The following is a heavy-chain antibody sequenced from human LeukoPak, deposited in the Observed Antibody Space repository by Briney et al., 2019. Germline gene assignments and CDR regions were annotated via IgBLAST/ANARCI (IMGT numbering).Heavy chain of an antibody. CDR1: GGSFSGYY. D-gene: IGHD3-10*01. Sequence: SETLSLTCAVYGGSFSGYYWSWLRQPPGKGLEWIGEINHSGSTNYNPSLKSRVTISVDTSKNQFSLKLSSVTAADTAVYYCARACIAMVRGVIPKPNYFDYWGQGTLVTVSS. V-gene: IGHV4-34*01. CDR3: ARACIAMVRGVIPKPNYFDY. CDR2: INHSGST. J-gene: IGHJ4*02.